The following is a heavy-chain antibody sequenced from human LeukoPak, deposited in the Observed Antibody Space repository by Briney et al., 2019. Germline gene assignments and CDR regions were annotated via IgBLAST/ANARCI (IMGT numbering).Heavy chain of an antibody. J-gene: IGHJ3*02. V-gene: IGHV4-59*06. CDR1: GGSISSYY. Sequence: SETLSLTCTVSGGSISSYYWSWIRQPPGKGLEWIGYIYYSGSTYYNPSLKSRVTISVDTSKNQFSLKLSSVTAADTAVYYCARGTYGSGSYDAFDIWGQGTMVTVSS. D-gene: IGHD3-10*01. CDR3: ARGTYGSGSYDAFDI. CDR2: IYYSGST.